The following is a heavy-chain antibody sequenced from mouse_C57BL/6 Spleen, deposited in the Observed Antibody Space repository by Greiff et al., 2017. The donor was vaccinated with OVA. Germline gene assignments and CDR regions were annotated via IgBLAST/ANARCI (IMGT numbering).Heavy chain of an antibody. CDR1: GFSLTSYG. J-gene: IGHJ3*01. CDR2: IWSDGST. V-gene: IGHV2-6-1*01. Sequence: QVQLQQSGPGLVAPSQSLSITCTVSGFSLTSYGVHWVRQPPGKGLEWLVVIWSDGSTTYNSALKSRLSISKDNSKSQVFLNMNSLQPDDTAMYYCARHEKTGSWFAYWGQGTLVTVSA. CDR3: ARHEKTGSWFAY. D-gene: IGHD1-2*01.